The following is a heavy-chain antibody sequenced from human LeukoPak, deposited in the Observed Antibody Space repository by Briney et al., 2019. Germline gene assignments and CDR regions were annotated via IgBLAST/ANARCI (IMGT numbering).Heavy chain of an antibody. D-gene: IGHD2-15*01. J-gene: IGHJ4*02. CDR1: GGSISSSSYY. Sequence: SETLSLTCTVSGGSISSSSYYWGWIRQPPGKGLEWIGSIYYSGSTYYNPSLKSRVTISVDTSKNQFSLKLSSVTAADTAVYCCARHSSDIVVVVAVYFDYWGQGTLVTVSS. V-gene: IGHV4-39*01. CDR2: IYYSGST. CDR3: ARHSSDIVVVVAVYFDY.